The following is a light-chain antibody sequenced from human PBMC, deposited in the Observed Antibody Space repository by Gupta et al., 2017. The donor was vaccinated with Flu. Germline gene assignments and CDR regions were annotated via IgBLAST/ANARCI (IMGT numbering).Light chain of an antibody. J-gene: IGKJ4*02. V-gene: IGKV1-39*01. Sequence: QSSLSASVGDRVTITCRASQSVSNFLNWYQQKPGKAPNLLIYAASTLQGGVPSRFSGSGSGTDFTLTIDSLQPEDFATYYCHQGYSTPQTFGRGTTVEIK. CDR2: AAS. CDR3: HQGYSTPQT. CDR1: QSVSNF.